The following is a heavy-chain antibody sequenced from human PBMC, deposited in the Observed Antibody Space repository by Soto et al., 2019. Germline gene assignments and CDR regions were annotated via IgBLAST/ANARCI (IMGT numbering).Heavy chain of an antibody. V-gene: IGHV3-48*03. CDR2: ISSSGSTI. CDR1: GFTFSSYE. Sequence: GGSLRLSCAASGFTFSSYEMNWVRQAPGKGLEWVSYISSSGSTIYYADSVKGRFTISRDNAKNSLYLQMNSLRAEDTAVYYWAREDSSSCHAFDIWGQGTMVTVSS. J-gene: IGHJ3*02. CDR3: AREDSSSCHAFDI. D-gene: IGHD6-6*01.